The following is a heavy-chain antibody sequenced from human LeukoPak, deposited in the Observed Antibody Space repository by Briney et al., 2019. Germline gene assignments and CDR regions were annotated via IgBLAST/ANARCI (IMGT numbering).Heavy chain of an antibody. J-gene: IGHJ6*03. CDR1: GFSFSNHY. CDR2: TRNKAESYKT. CDR3: ARESSIFEVVTRSYMDV. V-gene: IGHV3-72*01. D-gene: IGHD3-3*01. Sequence: PGGSLRLSCAVSGFSFSNHYINWVRQTPGKGLEWVGRTRNKAESYKTEYAASVEGRFTISRDDSKKSLFLHMNSLKTEDTAVYYCARESSIFEVVTRSYMDVWGKGTTVTVSS.